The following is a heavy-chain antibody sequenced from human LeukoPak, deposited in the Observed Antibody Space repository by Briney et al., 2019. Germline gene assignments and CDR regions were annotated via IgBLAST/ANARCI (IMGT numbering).Heavy chain of an antibody. CDR3: ARLSDYGGNSRVFDY. J-gene: IGHJ4*02. CDR1: GGAISSYY. D-gene: IGHD4-23*01. CDR2: IYTSGST. V-gene: IGHV4-4*09. Sequence: PSETLSLTCTVSGGAISSYYWSWIRQPPGKGLEWIGYIYTSGSTNYNPSLKSRVTTSVDTSKNQFSLKLSSVTAADTAVYYCARLSDYGGNSRVFDYWGQGTLVTVSS.